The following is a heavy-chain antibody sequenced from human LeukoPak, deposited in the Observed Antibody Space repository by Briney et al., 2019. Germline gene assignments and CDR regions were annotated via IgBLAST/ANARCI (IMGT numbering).Heavy chain of an antibody. CDR3: SRESGPFCPLGY. D-gene: IGHD1-26*01. CDR2: IYHTGGT. CDR1: GVSIKSTLW. V-gene: IGHV4-4*02. Sequence: SETLSLTCAVSGVSIKSTLWWSWVRQPPGKGLEWIGEIYHTGGTSYNPSLNGRVTMSLDKSSNQLSLHLTSVTAADTATYFCSRESGPFCPLGYWGQGTLVIVSS. J-gene: IGHJ4*02.